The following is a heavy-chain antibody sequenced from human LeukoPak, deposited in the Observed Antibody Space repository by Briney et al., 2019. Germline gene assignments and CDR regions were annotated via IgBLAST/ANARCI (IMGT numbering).Heavy chain of an antibody. Sequence: PSETLSLTCAVYGGSFSGYYWSWIRQPPGKGLEWIGEINHSGSNNYNPSLKSRVTISVDTSKNQFSLKLSSVTAADTAVYYCARGKYYGSGSSKRDYYYGMDVWGQGTTVTVSS. D-gene: IGHD3-10*01. CDR1: GGSFSGYY. J-gene: IGHJ6*02. CDR2: INHSGSN. CDR3: ARGKYYGSGSSKRDYYYGMDV. V-gene: IGHV4-34*01.